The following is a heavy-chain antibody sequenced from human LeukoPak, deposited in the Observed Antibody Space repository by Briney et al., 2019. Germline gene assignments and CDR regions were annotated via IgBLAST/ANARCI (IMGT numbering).Heavy chain of an antibody. CDR3: ARDPPDIAVAGYYYYGMDV. J-gene: IGHJ6*02. V-gene: IGHV4-4*07. D-gene: IGHD6-19*01. Sequence: PSETLSLTCTVSGGSISSYYWSWIRQPARKGLEWIGRIYTSGSTNYNPSLKSRVTMSVDTSKNQFSLKLSSVTAADTAVYYCARDPPDIAVAGYYYYGMDVWGQGTTVTVSS. CDR1: GGSISSYY. CDR2: IYTSGST.